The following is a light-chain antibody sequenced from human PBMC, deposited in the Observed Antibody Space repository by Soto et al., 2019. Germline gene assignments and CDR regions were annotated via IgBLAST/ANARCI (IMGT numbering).Light chain of an antibody. CDR1: SSDVGAYHY. J-gene: IGLJ1*01. V-gene: IGLV2-14*01. CDR3: SSYTSDTTYV. CDR2: DVS. Sequence: QSVLTQPASVSGSPGQSITISCTGTSSDVGAYHYDSWYQQYPGEAPKVIIYDVSHRPAGVSNRFSGSKSGNTASLTISGLQTQDEADYYCSSYTSDTTYVFGTGTKVTLL.